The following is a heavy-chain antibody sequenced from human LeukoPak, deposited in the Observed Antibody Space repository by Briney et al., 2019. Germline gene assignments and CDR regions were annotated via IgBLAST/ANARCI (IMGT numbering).Heavy chain of an antibody. CDR2: INHSGST. Sequence: SETLSLTCAVYGGSFSGYYWSWIRQPPGKGLEWIGEINHSGSTNYNPSLKSRVTISVDTSKSQFSLKLSSVTAADTAVYYCARAGPLRFLEWGYNWFDPWGQGTLVTVSS. J-gene: IGHJ5*02. CDR3: ARAGPLRFLEWGYNWFDP. CDR1: GGSFSGYY. D-gene: IGHD3-3*01. V-gene: IGHV4-34*01.